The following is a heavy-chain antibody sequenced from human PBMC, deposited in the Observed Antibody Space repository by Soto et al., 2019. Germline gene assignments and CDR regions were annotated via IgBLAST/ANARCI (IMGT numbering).Heavy chain of an antibody. D-gene: IGHD3-10*01. CDR3: ARDLGDYFDS. J-gene: IGHJ4*02. Sequence: VQLVESGGTLVRPGGSLRLSCAASGFTVSTNYMSWVRQAPGKGLEWVSVLYSDGRTYYADSVKGRFTISRDNSKNTLYLLMNGLRVEDTAVYYCARDLGDYFDSWGQGTLATVSS. CDR2: LYSDGRT. V-gene: IGHV3-66*01. CDR1: GFTVSTNY.